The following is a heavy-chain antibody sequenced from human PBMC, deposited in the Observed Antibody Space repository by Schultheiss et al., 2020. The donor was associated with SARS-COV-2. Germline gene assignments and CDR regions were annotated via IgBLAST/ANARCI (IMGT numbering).Heavy chain of an antibody. J-gene: IGHJ3*02. V-gene: IGHV3-21*01. CDR3: ARAQGIFGVVIYAFDI. D-gene: IGHD3-3*01. Sequence: GESLKISCAASGFTFSSYGMHWVRQAPGKGLEWVSSISSSSSYIYYADSVKGRFTISRDNAKNSLYLQMNSLRAEDTAVYYCARAQGIFGVVIYAFDIWGQGTMVTVSS. CDR1: GFTFSSYG. CDR2: ISSSSSYI.